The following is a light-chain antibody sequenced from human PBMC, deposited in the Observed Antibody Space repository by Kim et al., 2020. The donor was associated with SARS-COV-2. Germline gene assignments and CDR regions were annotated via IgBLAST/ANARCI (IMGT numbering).Light chain of an antibody. J-gene: IGLJ1*01. CDR2: DVT. CDR1: IRDIDAYNY. V-gene: IGLV2-8*01. Sequence: GQSITISSTGTIRDIDAYNYVSWYQQHPGKAPKLIIYDVTKRPSGVPDRFSGSKSGNTASLTVFGLQAEDEADYYCSAYALSDNYVFGTGTKVTVL. CDR3: SAYALSDNYV.